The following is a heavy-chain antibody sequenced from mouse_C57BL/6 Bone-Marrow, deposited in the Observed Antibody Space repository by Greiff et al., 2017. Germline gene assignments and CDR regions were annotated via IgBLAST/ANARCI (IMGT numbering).Heavy chain of an antibody. J-gene: IGHJ2*01. V-gene: IGHV5-4*03. CDR1: GFTFSSYA. Sequence: EVKLVESGGGLVKPGGSLKLSCAASGFTFSSYAMSWVRQTPEKRLEWVATISDGGSYTYYPDNVKGRFTISRDNAKNNLYLQMSHLKSEDIAMYYCARLAFDYWGQGTTLTVSS. CDR2: ISDGGSYT. CDR3: ARLAFDY.